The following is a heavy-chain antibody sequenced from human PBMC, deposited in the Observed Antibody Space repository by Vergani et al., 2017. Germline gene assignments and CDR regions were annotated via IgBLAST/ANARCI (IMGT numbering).Heavy chain of an antibody. D-gene: IGHD6-13*01. CDR2: INNSGST. CDR3: AGGTSLRIAAAGRAWIDP. CDR1: GGSFSGYY. V-gene: IGHV4-34*01. J-gene: IGHJ5*02. Sequence: QVQLQQWGAGLLKPSETLSLTCAVSGGSFSGYYWSWIRQPPGPGLEWIGEINNSGSTNYNPSLKSRVTISVDTSKNQFSLKLSSVTAAYEAVYYCAGGTSLRIAAAGRAWIDPWGQGTLVTVSS.